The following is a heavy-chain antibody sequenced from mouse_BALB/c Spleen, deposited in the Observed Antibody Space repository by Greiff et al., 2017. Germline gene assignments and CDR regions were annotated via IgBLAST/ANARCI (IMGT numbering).Heavy chain of an antibody. CDR2: ISSGGGST. D-gene: IGHD1-1*01. V-gene: IGHV5-12-1*01. CDR3: ARLITTGAAWFAY. CDR1: GFAFSSYD. Sequence: EVKLQESGGGLVKPGGSLKLSCAASGFAFSSYDMSWVRQTPEKRLEWVAYISSGGGSTYYPDTVKGRFTISRDNAKNTLYLQMSSLKSEDTAMYYCARLITTGAAWFAYWGQGTLVTVSA. J-gene: IGHJ3*01.